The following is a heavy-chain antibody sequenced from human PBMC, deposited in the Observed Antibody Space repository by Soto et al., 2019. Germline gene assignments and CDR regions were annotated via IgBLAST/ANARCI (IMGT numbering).Heavy chain of an antibody. J-gene: IGHJ6*02. Sequence: PSETLSLTCTVSGGSISSGGYSWSWIRQPPGKGLEWIGYMYHSGSTYYNPSLKSRVTISIDRSKNQFSLKLSSVTAADTAVYYCARGHLVRYFDWLPSWGMDVWGQGTTVTVSS. CDR1: GGSISSGGYS. CDR2: MYHSGST. V-gene: IGHV4-30-2*01. D-gene: IGHD3-9*01. CDR3: ARGHLVRYFDWLPSWGMDV.